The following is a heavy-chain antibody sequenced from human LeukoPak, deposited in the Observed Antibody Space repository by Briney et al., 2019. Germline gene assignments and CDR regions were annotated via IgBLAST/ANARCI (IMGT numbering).Heavy chain of an antibody. CDR2: ISSSSSYI. CDR3: ARDQRDDSGSYLRLDY. J-gene: IGHJ4*02. D-gene: IGHD1-26*01. V-gene: IGHV3-21*01. Sequence: PGGSLRLSCAASGFTFSSYSMNWVRQAPGKGLVWVSSISSSSSYIYYADSVKGRFTISRDNAKNSLYLQMNSLRAEDTAVYYCARDQRDDSGSYLRLDYWGQGTLVTVSS. CDR1: GFTFSSYS.